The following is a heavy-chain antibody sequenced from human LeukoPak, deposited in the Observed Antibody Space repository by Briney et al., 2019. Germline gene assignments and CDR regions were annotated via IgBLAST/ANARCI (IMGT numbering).Heavy chain of an antibody. J-gene: IGHJ4*02. CDR1: GFTFSGSA. CDR3: IRWIDNYGSGSYPSLDY. Sequence: QSGGSLRLSCAASGFTFSGSAIHWVRQASGKGLEWVGRIRSNSNTYATAYGASVKGRFTISRDDSKNTAYLQMNSLKTEDTAVYYCIRWIDNYGSGSYPSLDYWGQGTLVIVSP. D-gene: IGHD3-10*01. V-gene: IGHV3-73*01. CDR2: IRSNSNTYAT.